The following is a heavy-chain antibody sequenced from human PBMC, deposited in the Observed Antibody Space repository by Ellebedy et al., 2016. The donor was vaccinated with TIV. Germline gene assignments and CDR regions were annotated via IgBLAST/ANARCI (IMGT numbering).Heavy chain of an antibody. CDR3: ARRQSRFSNGDSALDL. J-gene: IGHJ5*02. V-gene: IGHV1-69*13. Sequence: ASVKVSCXASGGTFSRHAVSWVRQAPGHGLEWMGTVIPIYGTANYAQKFQGRVTISADESTSTAYMEVSSLRSEDTAVYYCARRQSRFSNGDSALDLWGQGTLVTVSS. CDR1: GGTFSRHA. CDR2: VIPIYGTA. D-gene: IGHD4-17*01.